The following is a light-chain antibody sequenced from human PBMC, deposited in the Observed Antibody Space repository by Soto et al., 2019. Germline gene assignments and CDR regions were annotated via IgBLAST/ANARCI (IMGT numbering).Light chain of an antibody. CDR3: SSYTSSSTRV. V-gene: IGLV2-14*01. CDR1: SSDVGGYNY. Sequence: QYALTQPASVSGSPGQSITISCTGTSSDVGGYNYVSWYQQHTGKAPKLMIYEVSNRPSGVSNRFSGSKSGNTASLTISGRQAEDEADYYCSSYTSSSTRVFGGGTKVTVL. CDR2: EVS. J-gene: IGLJ3*02.